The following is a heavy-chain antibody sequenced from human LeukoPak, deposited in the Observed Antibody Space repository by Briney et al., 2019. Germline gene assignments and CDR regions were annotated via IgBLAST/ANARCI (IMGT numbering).Heavy chain of an antibody. CDR1: GFTFSSYG. Sequence: GGSLRLSCAASGFTFSSYGMHWVRQAPGKGLEWVAFIRYDGSNKYYADSVKGRFTISRHNAKNSLYLQMNSLRAEDTAVYYCARDLEEYCSGGSCSLFEYWGQGTLVTVSS. J-gene: IGHJ4*02. D-gene: IGHD2-15*01. CDR3: ARDLEEYCSGGSCSLFEY. CDR2: IRYDGSNK. V-gene: IGHV3-30*02.